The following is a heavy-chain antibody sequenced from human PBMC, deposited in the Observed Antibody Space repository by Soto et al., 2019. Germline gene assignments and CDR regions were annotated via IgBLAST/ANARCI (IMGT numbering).Heavy chain of an antibody. CDR1: GYSFTAYY. V-gene: IGHV1-2*02. CDR3: ARDVAPLHSSAPNAMDV. D-gene: IGHD6-25*01. CDR2: INPNSGAT. Sequence: ASVKVSCKAAGYSFTAYYMHWVRQAPGQGLEWMGWINPNSGATNYAQKFQGSVTLTRDTSISTAYMELNSLRSDDTAVYYCARDVAPLHSSAPNAMDVWGQGTTVTVSS. J-gene: IGHJ6*02.